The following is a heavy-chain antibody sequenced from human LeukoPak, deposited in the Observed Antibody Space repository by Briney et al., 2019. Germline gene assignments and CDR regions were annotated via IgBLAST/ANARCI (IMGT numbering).Heavy chain of an antibody. Sequence: GGSLRLSCAASGFTFSSYSMNWVRQAPGKGLEWVSSISSSSSYIYYADSVKGRFTISRDNAKNSLYLQMNSLRAEDTAVYYCTRTVVPAASYYGMDVWGQGTTVTVSS. J-gene: IGHJ6*02. CDR2: ISSSSSYI. CDR3: TRTVVPAASYYGMDV. V-gene: IGHV3-21*04. D-gene: IGHD2-2*01. CDR1: GFTFSSYS.